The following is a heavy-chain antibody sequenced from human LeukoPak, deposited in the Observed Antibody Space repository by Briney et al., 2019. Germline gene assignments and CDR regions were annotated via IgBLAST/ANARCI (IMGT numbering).Heavy chain of an antibody. V-gene: IGHV3-21*01. CDR3: ARGGPGYSYGFDY. CDR2: ISSSSSYI. Sequence: NTGGSLRLSCAASGFTFSSYSMNWVRQAPGKGLEWVSSISSSSSYIYYADSVKGRFTISRDNAKNSLYLQMNSLRAEDTAVYYCARGGPGYSYGFDYWGQGTLVTVSS. J-gene: IGHJ4*02. D-gene: IGHD5-18*01. CDR1: GFTFSSYS.